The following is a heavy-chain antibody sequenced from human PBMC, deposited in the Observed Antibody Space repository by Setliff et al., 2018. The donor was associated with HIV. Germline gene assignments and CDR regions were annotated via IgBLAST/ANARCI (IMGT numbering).Heavy chain of an antibody. J-gene: IGHJ4*02. V-gene: IGHV4-4*09. CDR1: GFAFDNYC. D-gene: IGHD6-19*01. Sequence: SETLRLSCAASGFAFDNYCMTWVRQPPGKGLEWIGYIYTSGSTNYNPSLKSRVTISVDTSKNQFSLELRSVTAADTAVYYCEVAGQWGQGTLVTVSS. CDR3: EVAGQ. CDR2: IYTSGST.